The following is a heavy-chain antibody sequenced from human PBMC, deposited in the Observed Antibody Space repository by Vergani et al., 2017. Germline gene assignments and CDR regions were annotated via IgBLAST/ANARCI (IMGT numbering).Heavy chain of an antibody. D-gene: IGHD1-26*01. CDR2: FDPEDGET. V-gene: IGHV1-24*01. CDR1: GYTLTELS. CDR3: ATDKVGATTFWYFDL. J-gene: IGHJ2*01. Sequence: QVQLVQSGAEVKKPGASVKVSCKVSGYTLTELSMHWVRQAPGKGLEWMGGFDPEDGETIYAQKFQGRVTMIEDTSTDTAYMELSSLRSEDTAVYYCATDKVGATTFWYFDLWGRGTLVTVYS.